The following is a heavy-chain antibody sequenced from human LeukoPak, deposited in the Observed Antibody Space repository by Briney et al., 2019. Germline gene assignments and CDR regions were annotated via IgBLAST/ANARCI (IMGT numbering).Heavy chain of an antibody. J-gene: IGHJ4*02. V-gene: IGHV1-46*01. CDR2: INPGGGST. CDR1: GYTFISYY. Sequence: ASVKVSRKASGYTFISYYMHWVRQAPGQGLEWMGIINPGGGSTSYAQKFQGRVTMTSDTSTSTVYMELSSLRSEDTVVYYCARRVDNSGSHYFDFWGQGTLVTVSS. D-gene: IGHD6-19*01. CDR3: ARRVDNSGSHYFDF.